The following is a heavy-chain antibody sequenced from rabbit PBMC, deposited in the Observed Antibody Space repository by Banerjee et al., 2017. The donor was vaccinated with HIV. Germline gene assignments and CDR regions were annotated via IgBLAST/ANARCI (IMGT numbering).Heavy chain of an antibody. Sequence: KPWASLTLTCKASGFSFSNKAVMCWVRQAPGKGLEWIACIYTTGTWTYYASWAKGRFTISHTSSTTVTLQMTSLTAADTATYFCARLSSDWTYLKLWGPGTLVTVS. D-gene: IGHD8-1*01. CDR1: GFSFSNKAV. CDR3: ARLSSDWTYLKL. CDR2: IYTTGTWT. V-gene: IGHV1S40*01. J-gene: IGHJ4*01.